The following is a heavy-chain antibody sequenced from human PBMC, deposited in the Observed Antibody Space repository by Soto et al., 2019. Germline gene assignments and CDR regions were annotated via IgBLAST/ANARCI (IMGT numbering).Heavy chain of an antibody. CDR1: GFTFTTYA. Sequence: EVQLLESGGGLVQPGGSLRLSCAASGFTFTTYAMSWVGQAPGKGLEGVSAISGGGGSTYCADSVRGRFTISRVNSINTLDLQMTSLRAEDTAVYYCATGVHPLIVVHEDSWGQGTLVTVSS. CDR3: ATGVHPLIVVHEDS. D-gene: IGHD3-22*01. CDR2: ISGGGGST. V-gene: IGHV3-23*01. J-gene: IGHJ4*02.